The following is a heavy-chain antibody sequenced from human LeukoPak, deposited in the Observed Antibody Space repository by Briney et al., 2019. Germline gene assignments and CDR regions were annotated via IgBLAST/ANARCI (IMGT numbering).Heavy chain of an antibody. V-gene: IGHV4-39*07. CDR3: ARDTCIAAAGKGFDY. D-gene: IGHD6-13*01. J-gene: IGHJ4*02. CDR2: IYYSGST. Sequence: PSETLSLTCTVSGGSISSYYWSWIRQPPGKGLEWIGSIYYSGSTYYNPSLKSRVTISVDTSKNQFSLKLSSVTAADTAVYYCARDTCIAAAGKGFDYWGQGTLVTVSS. CDR1: GGSISSYY.